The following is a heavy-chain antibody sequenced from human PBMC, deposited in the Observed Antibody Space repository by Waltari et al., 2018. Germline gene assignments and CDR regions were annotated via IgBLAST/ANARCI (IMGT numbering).Heavy chain of an antibody. J-gene: IGHJ4*02. CDR1: GFTFSSYG. Sequence: EVPLVESGGGLVQPGGSLRLSCGASGFTFSSYGMTWVRQAPGKGLEWVANIKEDASEEYYMDSVKGRFTISRDNAKNSLYLQMNSLRAEDTAIYYCARDLLTHVVEYFDYWGQGTLVTVSS. CDR3: ARDLLTHVVEYFDY. D-gene: IGHD2-21*01. V-gene: IGHV3-7*01. CDR2: IKEDASEE.